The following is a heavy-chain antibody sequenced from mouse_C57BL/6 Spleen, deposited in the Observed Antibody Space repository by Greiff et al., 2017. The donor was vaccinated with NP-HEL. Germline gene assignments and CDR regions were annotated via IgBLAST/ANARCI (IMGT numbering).Heavy chain of an antibody. D-gene: IGHD3-1*01. J-gene: IGHJ4*01. Sequence: EVKLQQSGPELVKPGASVKISCKASGYTFTDYYMNWVKQSHGKSLEWIGDINPNNGGTSYNQKFKGKATLTVDKSSSTAYMELRSLTSEDSAVYYCARNSPMDYWGQGTSVTVSS. CDR2: INPNNGGT. CDR1: GYTFTDYY. V-gene: IGHV1-26*01. CDR3: ARNSPMDY.